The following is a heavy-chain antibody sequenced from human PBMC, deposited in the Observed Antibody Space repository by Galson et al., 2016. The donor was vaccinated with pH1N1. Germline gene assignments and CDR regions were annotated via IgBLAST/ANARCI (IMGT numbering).Heavy chain of an antibody. CDR3: ATLLPWFGAPFEDFNF. CDR1: GLTFKNNA. J-gene: IGHJ6*02. V-gene: IGHV3-23*01. D-gene: IGHD3-10*01. Sequence: SLRLSCAASGLTFKNNAISWVRQAPGKGLEWVAAISGSGSTINYADSVRGRFTISRDNSKATLHLQLKSLRVEDTAVYYCATLLPWFGAPFEDFNFWGQGTTVTVSS. CDR2: ISGSGSTI.